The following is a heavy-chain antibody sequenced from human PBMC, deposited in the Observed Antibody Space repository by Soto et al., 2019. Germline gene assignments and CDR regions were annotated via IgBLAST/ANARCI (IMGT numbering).Heavy chain of an antibody. CDR1: GFTFSSYA. D-gene: IGHD3-3*01. CDR3: AKDIGRSWVFGVAPA. CDR2: ISGSGGST. J-gene: IGHJ6*02. Sequence: EVQLLESGGGLVQPGGSLRLSCAASGFTFSSYAMSWVRQAPGKGLEWVSAISGSGGSTYYADSVKGRFTISRDNSKNTLYLQMTSLRAEDTAVYYCAKDIGRSWVFGVAPAWGQGTTVTVSS. V-gene: IGHV3-23*01.